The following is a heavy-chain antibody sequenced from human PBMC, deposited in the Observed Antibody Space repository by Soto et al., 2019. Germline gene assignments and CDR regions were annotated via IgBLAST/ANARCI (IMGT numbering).Heavy chain of an antibody. CDR3: ARGSSIAGLYYGMDV. CDR1: GGSISSGDYY. D-gene: IGHD6-6*01. J-gene: IGHJ6*01. CDR2: IYYSGIT. Sequence: PSETLSLTCTVSGGSISSGDYYWSWIRQPPGKGLEWIGYIYYSGITYYNPSLKSRVTISLDTSKNQFSLKLSSATAADTAVYYCARGSSIAGLYYGMDVWGQGTTVTVSS. V-gene: IGHV4-30-4*01.